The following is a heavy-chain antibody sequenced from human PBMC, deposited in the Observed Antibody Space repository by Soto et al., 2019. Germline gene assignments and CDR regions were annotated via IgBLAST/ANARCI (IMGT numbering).Heavy chain of an antibody. D-gene: IGHD3-22*01. V-gene: IGHV2-5*02. CDR2: IYWDDDK. CDR1: GFSLSTSGVG. Sequence: SGPTLVNPTQTLTLTCTFSGFSLSTSGVGVGWIRQPPGKALEWLALIYWDDDKRYSPSLKSRLTITKDTSKNQVVLTMTNMDPVDTATYYCAHRRRTYYYDSSGPFDYWGQGTLVTVSS. J-gene: IGHJ4*02. CDR3: AHRRRTYYYDSSGPFDY.